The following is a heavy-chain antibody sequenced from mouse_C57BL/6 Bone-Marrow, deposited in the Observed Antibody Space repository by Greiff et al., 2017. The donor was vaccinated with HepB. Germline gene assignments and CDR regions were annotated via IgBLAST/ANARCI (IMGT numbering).Heavy chain of an antibody. CDR2: IRLKSDNYAT. J-gene: IGHJ3*01. CDR1: GFTFSNYW. V-gene: IGHV6-3*01. CDR3: TRVLRPFAY. Sequence: EVQLQESGGGLVQPGGSMKLSCVASGFTFSNYWMNWVRQSPEKGLEWVAQIRLKSDNYATHYAESVKGRFTISRDDSKSSVYLQMNNLRAEDTGIYYCTRVLRPFAYWGQGTLVTVSA. D-gene: IGHD1-2*01.